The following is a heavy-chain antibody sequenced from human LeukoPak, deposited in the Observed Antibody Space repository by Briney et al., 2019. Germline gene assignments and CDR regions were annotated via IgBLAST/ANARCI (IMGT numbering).Heavy chain of an antibody. CDR3: ARGLKRGELLFFDY. Sequence: ASVKVSCKASGGTFSSYAINWVRQAPGQGLEWMGGIIPIFGTANYAQKFQGRVTITADESTSTAYMELSSLRSEDTAVYYCARGLKRGELLFFDYWGQGTLVTVSS. V-gene: IGHV1-69*13. D-gene: IGHD3-10*01. CDR1: GGTFSSYA. J-gene: IGHJ4*02. CDR2: IIPIFGTA.